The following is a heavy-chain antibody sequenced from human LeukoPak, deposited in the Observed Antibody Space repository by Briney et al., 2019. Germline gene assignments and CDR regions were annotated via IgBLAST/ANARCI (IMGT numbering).Heavy chain of an antibody. CDR1: GFSFSPYW. J-gene: IGHJ4*02. D-gene: IGHD4-17*01. V-gene: IGHV3-7*01. CDR3: ARLFGGVTTFDY. CDR2: INPDGSGA. Sequence: GGSLRLSCAASGFSFSPYWMSWVRQGPGKGLDWVASINPDGSGASYVDSVKGRFIISRDSAQNSLYLQMNSLSAEDTAVYYCARLFGGVTTFDYWGQGILVTVSS.